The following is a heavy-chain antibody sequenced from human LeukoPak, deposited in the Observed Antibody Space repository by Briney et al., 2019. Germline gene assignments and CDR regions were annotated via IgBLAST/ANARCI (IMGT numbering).Heavy chain of an antibody. J-gene: IGHJ4*02. CDR2: IYYSGST. D-gene: IGHD4-17*01. Sequence: SETLSLTCTVSGGSISSSSYYWGWIRQPPGKGLEWIGSIYYSGSTYYNPSLKSRVTISVDTSKNQFSLKLSSVTAADTAVYYCARSATVIPMFDYWGQGTLVTVSS. V-gene: IGHV4-39*07. CDR3: ARSATVIPMFDY. CDR1: GGSISSSSYY.